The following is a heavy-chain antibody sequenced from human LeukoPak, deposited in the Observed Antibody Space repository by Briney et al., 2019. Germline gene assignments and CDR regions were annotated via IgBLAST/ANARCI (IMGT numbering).Heavy chain of an antibody. CDR1: GYTFTSYA. J-gene: IGHJ4*02. V-gene: IGHV1-3*03. D-gene: IGHD1-26*01. CDR2: INAGNGNT. CDR3: ARGSGSYFSAQNLFDY. Sequence: ASVKVSCKASGYTFTSYAMHWVRQAPGQRLEWMGWINAGNGNTKYSQEFQGRVTITRDTSASTAYMELSSLRSEDMAVYYCARGSGSYFSAQNLFDYWGQGTLVTVSS.